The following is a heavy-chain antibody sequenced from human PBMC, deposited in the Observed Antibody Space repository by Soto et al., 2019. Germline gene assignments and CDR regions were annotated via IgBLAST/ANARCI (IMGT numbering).Heavy chain of an antibody. V-gene: IGHV3-23*01. CDR3: AKHAEYQLVSWFDP. Sequence: EVQLLESGGGLVQPGGSLRLSCAVSGFSFSTYAMSWVRQAPGKGQEWVSGISAGGGNTYYADSVRGRFTISRDNSKDTLYLQITSLRAEDTAFYYCAKHAEYQLVSWFDPWGQGTLVTVSS. D-gene: IGHD2-2*01. J-gene: IGHJ5*02. CDR2: ISAGGGNT. CDR1: GFSFSTYA.